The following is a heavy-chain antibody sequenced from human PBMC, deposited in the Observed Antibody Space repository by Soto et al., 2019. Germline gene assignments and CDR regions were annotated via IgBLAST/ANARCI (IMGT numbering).Heavy chain of an antibody. V-gene: IGHV3-15*01. J-gene: IGHJ4*02. CDR3: TIDPEGGLWFGELYFDY. Sequence: EVQLVESGGGLVKPGGSLRLSCAASGFTFSNAWMSWVRQAPGKGLEWVGRIKSKTDGGTTDYAAPVKGRFTISRDDSKNTLYLQMNSLKTEDTAVYYCTIDPEGGLWFGELYFDYWGQGTLVTVSS. CDR1: GFTFSNAW. D-gene: IGHD3-10*01. CDR2: IKSKTDGGTT.